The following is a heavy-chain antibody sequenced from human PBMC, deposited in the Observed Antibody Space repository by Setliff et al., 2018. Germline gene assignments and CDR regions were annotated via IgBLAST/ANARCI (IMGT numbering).Heavy chain of an antibody. CDR3: ARDLSGRSDY. Sequence: PGGSLRLSCATSGFTFRDYSMVWVRQVPGKGLEWVAGVNEDGSTTTYADSVKGRFTISRDNAKNTLYLQMNSLRAEDTAVYYCARDLSGRSDYWGQGTLVTV. J-gene: IGHJ4*02. CDR2: VNEDGSTT. CDR1: GFTFRDYS. V-gene: IGHV3-74*03. D-gene: IGHD3-3*01.